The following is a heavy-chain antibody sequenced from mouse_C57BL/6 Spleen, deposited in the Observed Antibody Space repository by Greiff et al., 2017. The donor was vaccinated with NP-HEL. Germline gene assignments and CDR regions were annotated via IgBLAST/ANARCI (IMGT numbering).Heavy chain of an antibody. J-gene: IGHJ4*01. CDR3: TREGAYYSNYYAMDY. V-gene: IGHV5-9-1*02. D-gene: IGHD2-5*01. CDR2: ISSGGDYI. CDR1: GFTFSSYA. Sequence: EVQGVESGEGLVKPGGSLKLSCAASGFTFSSYAMSWVRQTPEKRLEWVAYISSGGDYIYYADTVKGRFTISRDNARNTLYLQMSSLKSEDTAMYYCTREGAYYSNYYAMDYWGQGTSVTVSS.